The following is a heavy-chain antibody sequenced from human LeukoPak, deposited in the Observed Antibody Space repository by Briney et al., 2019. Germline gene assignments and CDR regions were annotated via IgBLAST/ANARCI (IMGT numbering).Heavy chain of an antibody. V-gene: IGHV3-48*03. J-gene: IGHJ4*02. CDR1: GFTFSSYE. Sequence: PGGSLRLSCAASGFTFSSYEMNWVRQAPGKGLEWVSYISSSGSTTYYADSVKGRFTISRDNAKNSLYLQMNSLRAEDTAVYYCARVVDTVTTDHPIFDYWGQGTLVTVSS. CDR2: ISSSGSTT. CDR3: ARVVDTVTTDHPIFDY. D-gene: IGHD4-17*01.